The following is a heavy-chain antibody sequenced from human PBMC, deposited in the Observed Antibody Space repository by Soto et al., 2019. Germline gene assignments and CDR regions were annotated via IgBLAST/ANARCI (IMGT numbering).Heavy chain of an antibody. CDR3: AKGAVTTPLYYFDY. Sequence: QVQLVESGGGVVQPGRSLRLSCAASGCTFSSYGMHWVRQAPGKGLEWVAVISYDGSEKYYAVSVKGRFTISRDNSKNTLYLQMNSLRAEDTAVYYWAKGAVTTPLYYFDYWGQGTLVPVSS. J-gene: IGHJ4*02. CDR2: ISYDGSEK. V-gene: IGHV3-30*18. CDR1: GCTFSSYG. D-gene: IGHD4-17*01.